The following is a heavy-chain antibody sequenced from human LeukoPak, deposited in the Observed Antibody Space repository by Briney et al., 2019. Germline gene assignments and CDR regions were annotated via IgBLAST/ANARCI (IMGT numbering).Heavy chain of an antibody. CDR1: GGSISSSSYY. Sequence: PSETLSLTCTVSGGSISSSSYYWGWIRQPPGKGLEWIGSIYYSGSTYYNPSLKSRVTISVDTSKNQFSLKLSSVTAADTAVYYCARDVGYYDSSGYPRGIKAFDIWGQGTMVTVSS. D-gene: IGHD3-22*01. CDR3: ARDVGYYDSSGYPRGIKAFDI. V-gene: IGHV4-39*07. CDR2: IYYSGST. J-gene: IGHJ3*02.